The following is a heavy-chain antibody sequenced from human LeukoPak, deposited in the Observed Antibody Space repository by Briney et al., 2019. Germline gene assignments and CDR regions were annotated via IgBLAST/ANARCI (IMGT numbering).Heavy chain of an antibody. CDR3: AKAYGSGSYGYFDY. V-gene: IGHV3-30*18. CDR2: ISYDGSNK. D-gene: IGHD3-10*01. Sequence: GGSLRLSCAASGFTFSSYGMHWVRQAPGKGLEWVAVISYDGSNKYYADSVKGRFTISRDNSKNTLYLQMNSLRAEDTAVYYCAKAYGSGSYGYFDYWGQGTLVTVSS. CDR1: GFTFSSYG. J-gene: IGHJ4*02.